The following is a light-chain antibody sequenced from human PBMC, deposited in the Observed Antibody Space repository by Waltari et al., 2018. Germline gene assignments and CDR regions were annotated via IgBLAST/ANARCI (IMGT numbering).Light chain of an antibody. V-gene: IGKV3-20*01. CDR3: QMYVRLPVT. Sequence: IVLTQTPGTLALSPGERATLSCRASQSVGRALAWYQQKPGQAPRLLIYDASSRATGISDKFSGSGSGTDFSLTISRVEPEDLAVYFCQMYVRLPVTFGQGTKVEVK. CDR1: QSVGRA. J-gene: IGKJ1*01. CDR2: DAS.